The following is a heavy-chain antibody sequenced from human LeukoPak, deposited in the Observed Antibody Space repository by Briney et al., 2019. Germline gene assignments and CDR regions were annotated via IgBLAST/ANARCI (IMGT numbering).Heavy chain of an antibody. CDR2: ISSSSSYT. Sequence: GGSLRLSCAASGFTFSDYYMSWIRQAPGKGLEWVSYISSSSSYTNYAVSVKGRFTISRDNAKNSLYLQMNSLRAEDTAVYYCARERIAAAGTPFDYWGQGTLVTVSS. CDR1: GFTFSDYY. D-gene: IGHD6-13*01. J-gene: IGHJ4*02. CDR3: ARERIAAAGTPFDY. V-gene: IGHV3-11*06.